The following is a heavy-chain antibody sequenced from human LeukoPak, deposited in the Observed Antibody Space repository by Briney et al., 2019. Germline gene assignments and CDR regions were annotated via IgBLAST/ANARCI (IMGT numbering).Heavy chain of an antibody. CDR1: GFTFSSYG. V-gene: IGHV3-30*02. CDR3: AKDSTLYSSSWFDY. J-gene: IGHJ4*02. D-gene: IGHD6-13*01. CDR2: IRYDGSNK. Sequence: GGSLRLSCAASGFTFSSYGMHWVRQAPGKGLEWVAFIRYDGSNKYYADSVKGRFTISRDNSKNTMYLQMNSLRAEDTAVYYCAKDSTLYSSSWFDYWGQGTLVTVSS.